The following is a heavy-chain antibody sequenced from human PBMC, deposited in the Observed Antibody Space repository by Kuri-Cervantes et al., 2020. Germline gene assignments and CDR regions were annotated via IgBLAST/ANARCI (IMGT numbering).Heavy chain of an antibody. CDR3: ARDLGSVGGTLGFDY. J-gene: IGHJ4*02. Sequence: GGSLRLSCAASGFTFSSYSMNWVRQAPGKGLEWVSYISSSSTIYYADSVKGRFTISRDNSKNTLYLHMHSLKSDDTAMYYCARDLGSVGGTLGFDYWGQGTLVTVSS. CDR1: GFTFSSYS. CDR2: ISSSSTI. D-gene: IGHD6-19*01. V-gene: IGHV3-48*01.